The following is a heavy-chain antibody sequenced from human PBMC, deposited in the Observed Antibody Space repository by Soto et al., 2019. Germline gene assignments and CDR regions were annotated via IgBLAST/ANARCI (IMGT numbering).Heavy chain of an antibody. CDR2: IYYSGST. V-gene: IGHV4-39*01. D-gene: IGHD3-10*02. Sequence: QLQLQESGPGLVKPSETLSLTCTVSGGSISSSGYYWGWIRQPPGKGLEWIGTIYYSGSTYYSPSLKSRVTISVETSKNQFSLKLSSVTAADTAVYYCARRSQLAAVRGIDYWGQGTLVTVSS. J-gene: IGHJ4*02. CDR3: ARRSQLAAVRGIDY. CDR1: GGSISSSGYY.